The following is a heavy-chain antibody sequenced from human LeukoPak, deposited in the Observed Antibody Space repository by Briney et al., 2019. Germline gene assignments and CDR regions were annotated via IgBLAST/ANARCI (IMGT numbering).Heavy chain of an antibody. CDR3: AVDYRDY. J-gene: IGHJ4*02. CDR2: IKQDGSKK. Sequence: GGSLRLSCAASGFTFSSYWMGWVRQAPGKGLEWVANIKQDGSKKYYVDSVKGRFTISRDNAKNSLYLQMHSLRGEDTAMYYCAVDYRDYWGQGTLVTVSS. CDR1: GFTFSSYW. V-gene: IGHV3-7*01.